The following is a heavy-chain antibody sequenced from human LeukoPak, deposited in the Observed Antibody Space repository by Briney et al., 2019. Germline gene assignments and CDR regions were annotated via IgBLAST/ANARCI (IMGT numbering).Heavy chain of an antibody. V-gene: IGHV1-18*01. CDR3: ARDLREYSSSSADY. J-gene: IGHJ4*02. Sequence: ASVKVSCKASGYTFTSYGISWVRQAPGQGLEWMEWISAYNGNTNYAQKLQGRVTMTTDTSTSTAYMELRSLRSDDTAVYYCARDLREYSSSSADYWGQGTLVTVSS. CDR1: GYTFTSYG. CDR2: ISAYNGNT. D-gene: IGHD6-6*01.